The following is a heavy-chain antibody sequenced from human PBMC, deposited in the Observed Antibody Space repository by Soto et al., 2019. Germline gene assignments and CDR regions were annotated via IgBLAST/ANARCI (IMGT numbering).Heavy chain of an antibody. CDR2: ISSSSSYI. Sequence: PGVSLRLSCAASGFTFSSYSMNWVRQAPGKGLEWVSSISSSSSYIYYADSVKGRFTISRDNAKNSLYLQMNSLRAEDTALYYCATKGGTMIVEAHNWRAFDNWGQGTMVTVSS. V-gene: IGHV3-21*01. CDR1: GFTFSSYS. CDR3: ATKGGTMIVEAHNWRAFDN. D-gene: IGHD3-22*01. J-gene: IGHJ3*02.